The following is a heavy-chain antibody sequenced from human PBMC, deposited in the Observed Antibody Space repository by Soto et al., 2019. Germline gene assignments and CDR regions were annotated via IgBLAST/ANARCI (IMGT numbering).Heavy chain of an antibody. D-gene: IGHD2-2*02. Sequence: KTSETLSLTCAVSGGSISSSNWWSWARQPPGKGLEWIGEIYHSGSTNYNPSLKSRVTISVDKSKNQFSLKLSSVTAADTAVYYCASLGYCSSTSCYRHYYYYGMDVWGQGTTVTVSS. CDR3: ASLGYCSSTSCYRHYYYYGMDV. CDR2: IYHSGST. CDR1: GGSISSSNW. J-gene: IGHJ6*02. V-gene: IGHV4-4*02.